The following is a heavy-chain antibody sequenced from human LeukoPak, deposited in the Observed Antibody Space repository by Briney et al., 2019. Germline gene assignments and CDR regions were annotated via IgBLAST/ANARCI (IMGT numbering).Heavy chain of an antibody. CDR3: ARAGIAPFERPNPNDY. CDR2: ISGSGGST. J-gene: IGHJ4*02. Sequence: PGGSLRLSCAASGFTFSSYAMSWVRQAPGKGLEWVSAISGSGGSTYYADSVKGRFTISRDNSKNTLYLQMNSLRAEDTAVYYCARAGIAPFERPNPNDYWGQGTLVTVSS. D-gene: IGHD6-13*01. CDR1: GFTFSSYA. V-gene: IGHV3-23*01.